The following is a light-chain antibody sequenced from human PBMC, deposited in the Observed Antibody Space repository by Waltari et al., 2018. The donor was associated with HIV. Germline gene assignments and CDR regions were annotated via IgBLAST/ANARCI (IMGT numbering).Light chain of an antibody. Sequence: QPVLTQPPSASGTPGHGVTISCSGSTSTIGTNSVYWYQHLPGMAPTLLIYRNSRRPYGIPDRFSGSRSGTSASLAISGLRSEDEADYYCATWDDSLIWVFGGGTKLTVL. CDR2: RNS. V-gene: IGLV1-47*01. CDR3: ATWDDSLIWV. J-gene: IGLJ3*02. CDR1: TSTIGTNS.